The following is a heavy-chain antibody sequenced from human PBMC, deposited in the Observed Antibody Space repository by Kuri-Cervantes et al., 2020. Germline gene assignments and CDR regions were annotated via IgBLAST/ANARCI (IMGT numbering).Heavy chain of an antibody. J-gene: IGHJ6*02. V-gene: IGHV3-30-3*01. Sequence: GGSLRLSCAASGFTFSSYAMHWVRQAPGKGLEWVAVISYDGSNKYYADSVKGRFTISRDNSKNTLYLQMNSLRAEDTAVYYCARERPYYYYGMDVWCQGTTVTVSS. CDR1: GFTFSSYA. CDR3: ARERPYYYYGMDV. CDR2: ISYDGSNK.